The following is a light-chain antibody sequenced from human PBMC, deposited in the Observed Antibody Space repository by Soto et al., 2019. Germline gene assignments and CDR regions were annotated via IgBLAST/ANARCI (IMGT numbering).Light chain of an antibody. CDR1: NSDVGGYNY. J-gene: IGLJ1*01. CDR3: SSFAGSRTFV. CDR2: EVS. Sequence: QSALTQPASVSGSPGQSITISCTGTNSDVGGYNYVSWYQQHPGKAPELMIYEVSHRPSGVSNRFSGSKSDNTASLTISGLQAEDEADYYCSSFAGSRTFVFGTGTKVTV. V-gene: IGLV2-14*01.